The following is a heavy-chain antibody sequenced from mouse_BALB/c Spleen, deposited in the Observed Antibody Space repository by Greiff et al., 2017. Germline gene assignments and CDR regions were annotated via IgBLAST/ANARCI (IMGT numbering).Heavy chain of an antibody. J-gene: IGHJ3*01. V-gene: IGHV5-4*02. D-gene: IGHD3-2*01. Sequence: DVKLQESGGGLVKPGGSLKLSCAASGFTFSDYYMYWVRQTPEKRLEWVATISDGGSYTYYPDSVKGRFTISRDNAKNNLYLQMSSLKSEDTAMYYCASGTARATSFAYWGQGTLVTVS. CDR2: ISDGGSYT. CDR1: GFTFSDYY. CDR3: ASGTARATSFAY.